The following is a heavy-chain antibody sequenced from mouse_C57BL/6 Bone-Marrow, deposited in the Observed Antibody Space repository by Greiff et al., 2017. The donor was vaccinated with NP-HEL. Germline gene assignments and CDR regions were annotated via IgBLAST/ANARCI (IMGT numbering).Heavy chain of an antibody. CDR3: ARGDLLRYLRDYAMDY. J-gene: IGHJ4*01. CDR2: INPNYGTT. Sequence: EVKLVESGPELVKPGASVKISCKASGYSFTDYNMNWVKQSNGKSLEWIGVINPNYGTTSYNQKFKGKATLTVDQSSSTAYMQLNSLTSEDSAVYYCARGDLLRYLRDYAMDYWGQGTSVTVSS. D-gene: IGHD1-1*01. V-gene: IGHV1-39*01. CDR1: GYSFTDYN.